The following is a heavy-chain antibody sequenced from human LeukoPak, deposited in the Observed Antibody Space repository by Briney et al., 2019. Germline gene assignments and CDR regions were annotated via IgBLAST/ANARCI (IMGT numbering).Heavy chain of an antibody. CDR1: GFNFSSSG. CDR3: AKGTSSLNYDAFDI. D-gene: IGHD6-19*01. J-gene: IGHJ3*02. Sequence: PGGSLRLSCAASGFNFSSSGVNWVRQGPGKGLEWVSGISFIISTWSADSVKGRFTISRDNSKNTVYLQMNSLRDDDTAVYYCAKGTSSLNYDAFDIWGQGTLVTVSS. CDR2: ISFIIST. V-gene: IGHV3-23*01.